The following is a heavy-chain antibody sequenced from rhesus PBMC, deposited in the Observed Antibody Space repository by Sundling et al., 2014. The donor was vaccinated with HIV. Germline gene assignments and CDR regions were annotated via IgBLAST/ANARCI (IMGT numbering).Heavy chain of an antibody. Sequence: QVQLQESGPGVVKPSETLSLTCAVSGGSISDSYRWSWIRQPPGKGLEWIGYIYGSSTSTNNNPSLKSRVTISKDTSKNQFSLRLTSVTAADTAVYFCATDTSGWHHRFDYWGQGVLVTVSS. CDR1: GGSISDSYR. V-gene: IGHV4S10*01. CDR2: IYGSSTST. J-gene: IGHJ4*01. D-gene: IGHD6-31*01. CDR3: ATDTSGWHHRFDY.